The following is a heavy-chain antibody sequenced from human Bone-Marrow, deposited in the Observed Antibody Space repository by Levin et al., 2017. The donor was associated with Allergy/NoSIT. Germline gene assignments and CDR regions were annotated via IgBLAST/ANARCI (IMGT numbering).Heavy chain of an antibody. CDR3: AREAGSCSSASCYRWYFDL. CDR2: INWNGGNT. D-gene: IGHD2-2*01. CDR1: GFTFDDYG. J-gene: IGHJ2*01. V-gene: IGHV3-20*04. Sequence: GESLKISCAASGFTFDDYGMSWVRQVPGKGLEWVSGINWNGGNTNYADSVKGRFTISRDNAKNSLFLEMNSLRAEDTAFYFCAREAGSCSSASCYRWYFDLWGRGTLVTVSS.